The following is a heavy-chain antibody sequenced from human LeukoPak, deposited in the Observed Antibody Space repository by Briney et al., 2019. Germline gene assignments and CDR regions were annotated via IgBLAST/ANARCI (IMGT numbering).Heavy chain of an antibody. CDR1: GFTFSNTW. Sequence: GGSLRLSCAASGFTFSNTWMTWVRQAPGKGLEWVAFIRYDGSNKYYADSVKGRFTISRDNSKNTLYLQMNSLRAEDTAVYYCAKDYNDSSGYYPTEGAEYFQHWGQGTLVTVSS. CDR2: IRYDGSNK. J-gene: IGHJ1*01. V-gene: IGHV3-30*02. D-gene: IGHD3-22*01. CDR3: AKDYNDSSGYYPTEGAEYFQH.